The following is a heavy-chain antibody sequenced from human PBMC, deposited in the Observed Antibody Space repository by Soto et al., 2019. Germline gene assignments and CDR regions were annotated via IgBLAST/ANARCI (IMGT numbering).Heavy chain of an antibody. J-gene: IGHJ4*02. CDR3: ARGTGYYGSGSYYSFDY. V-gene: IGHV3-48*03. CDR1: GFTFSSYE. CDR2: ISSSGSTI. D-gene: IGHD3-10*01. Sequence: EVPLVESGGGLVQPGGSLRLSCAASGFTFSSYEMNWVRQAPGKGLEWVSYISSSGSTIYYADSVKGRFTISRDNAKNSLYLQMNSLRAEDTAVYYCARGTGYYGSGSYYSFDYWGQGTLVTVSS.